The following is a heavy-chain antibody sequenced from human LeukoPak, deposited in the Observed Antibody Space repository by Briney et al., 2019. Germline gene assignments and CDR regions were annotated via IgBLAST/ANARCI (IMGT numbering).Heavy chain of an antibody. J-gene: IGHJ6*03. V-gene: IGHV3-30*03. CDR3: AGRYSSSWYDYYYYYMDV. Sequence: GGSLRLSCAASGFTFSSYGMHWVRQAPGKGLEWVAVISYDGSNKYYADSVKGRFTISRDNSKNSLYLQMNSLRAEDTAVYYCAGRYSSSWYDYYYYYMDVWGKGTTVTVSS. CDR1: GFTFSSYG. D-gene: IGHD6-13*01. CDR2: ISYDGSNK.